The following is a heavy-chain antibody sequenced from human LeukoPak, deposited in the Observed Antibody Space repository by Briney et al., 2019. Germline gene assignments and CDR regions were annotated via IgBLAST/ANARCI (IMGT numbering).Heavy chain of an antibody. J-gene: IGHJ4*02. CDR3: ARRATGTTLPYYFDY. D-gene: IGHD1-1*01. V-gene: IGHV5-51*01. Sequence: GESLKISCKGSGCSFTSYWIGWVRQMPGKGLEWMGIIYPGDSDTRYSPSFQGQVTISADKSISTAYLQWSSLKASDTAMYYCARRATGTTLPYYFDYWGQGTLVTVSS. CDR1: GCSFTSYW. CDR2: IYPGDSDT.